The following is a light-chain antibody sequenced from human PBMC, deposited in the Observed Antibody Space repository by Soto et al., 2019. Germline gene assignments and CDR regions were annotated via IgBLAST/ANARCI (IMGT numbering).Light chain of an antibody. Sequence: DIQMTQSPSSLSASVGDRVTITCRASQSISSYLNWYQQKPGKAPKLLIYAASSLQSGVPSRFSGSGSGAHFTLTITGLQPEDVATYYCQEHNGDLPVAFGPGTTVDV. CDR2: AAS. J-gene: IGKJ3*01. V-gene: IGKV1-39*01. CDR3: QEHNGDLPVA. CDR1: QSISSY.